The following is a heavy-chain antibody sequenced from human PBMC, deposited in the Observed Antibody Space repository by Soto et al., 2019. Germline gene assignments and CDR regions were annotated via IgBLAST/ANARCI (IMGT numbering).Heavy chain of an antibody. V-gene: IGHV4-39*01. CDR1: GGSISSSSYY. CDR3: ARPGAVTKPYYYYYMDV. CDR2: IYYSGST. Sequence: SETLSLTCTVSGGSISSSSYYWGWIRQPPGKGLEWIGSIYYSGSTYYNPSLKSRVTISVDTSKNQFSLKLSSVTAADTAVYYCARPGAVTKPYYYYYMDVWGKGTTVTVSS. J-gene: IGHJ6*03. D-gene: IGHD4-17*01.